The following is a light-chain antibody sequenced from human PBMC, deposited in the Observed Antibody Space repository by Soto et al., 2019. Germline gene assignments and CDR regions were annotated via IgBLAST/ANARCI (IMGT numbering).Light chain of an antibody. J-gene: IGKJ5*01. CDR1: QSVSSAN. V-gene: IGKV3-20*01. CDR2: GAS. Sequence: EIVLTQSPGTLSLSPGERATLSCRASQSVSSANFAWYQQKPGQAPRLLIYGASSRATGIPDRFSGSGSGTVFTLTISSLQSEDFAVYYCQQYKNWPPITFGQGTRPENK. CDR3: QQYKNWPPIT.